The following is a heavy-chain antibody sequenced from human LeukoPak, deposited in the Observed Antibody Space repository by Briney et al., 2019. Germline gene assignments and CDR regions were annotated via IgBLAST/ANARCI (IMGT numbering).Heavy chain of an antibody. CDR2: IYPGDSDT. CDR3: ARRGGYSGYDTTFDY. CDR1: GHSFTSYC. Sequence: GQSLTISCNVSGHSFTSYCIAWVRSIPRKGLDWMGFIYPGDSDTRYSPSFQGRVTISAEKSIRTAYLQWSSLKASDTAMYYCARRGGYSGYDTTFDYWGEGALVTVSS. J-gene: IGHJ4*02. V-gene: IGHV5-51*01. D-gene: IGHD5-12*01.